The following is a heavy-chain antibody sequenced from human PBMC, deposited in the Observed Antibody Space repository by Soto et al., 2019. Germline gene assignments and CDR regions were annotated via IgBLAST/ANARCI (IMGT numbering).Heavy chain of an antibody. V-gene: IGHV6-1*01. CDR3: AKGDNLGPKTGYAFDP. Sequence: SQTLSLTCAISGDSFSINTASLNWIRQSPSRGLEWLGRTYFRSKWYNDYAVSVKSRIIINPDTSNNQFSLQLNCVTPEDKAVYFCAKGDNLGPKTGYAFDPWGQGIMVTVSS. CDR1: GDSFSINTAS. D-gene: IGHD5-12*01. CDR2: TYFRSKWYN. J-gene: IGHJ5*02.